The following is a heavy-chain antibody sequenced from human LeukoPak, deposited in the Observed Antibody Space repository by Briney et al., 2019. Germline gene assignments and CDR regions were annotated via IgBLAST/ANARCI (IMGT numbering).Heavy chain of an antibody. CDR1: GGTCSISP. Sequence: SVKVSCKASGGTCSISPITWVRQAPGQRLGWLGRVIPMLAIANYEQKFQGRVTTTADKSTTTAYMELVSLRSEDTAVYYCAREYGNLTMVTNFDFWGQGTLVTVSS. CDR3: AREYGNLTMVTNFDF. CDR2: VIPMLAIA. D-gene: IGHD4-17*01. V-gene: IGHV1-69*04. J-gene: IGHJ4*02.